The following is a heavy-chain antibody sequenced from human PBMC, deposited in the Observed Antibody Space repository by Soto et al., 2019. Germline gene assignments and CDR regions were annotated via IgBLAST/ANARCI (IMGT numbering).Heavy chain of an antibody. Sequence: EVQLVESGGGLVQPGGSLRLSCAASGFTFSSYWMSWVRQAPGKGLEWVANIKQDGSEKYYVDSVKGRFTISRDNAKNSLYLQMNSLRAEDTAVYYCARGAGISCSSTSCYGGDYFDYWGQEALVTVSS. CDR1: GFTFSSYW. CDR2: IKQDGSEK. V-gene: IGHV3-7*01. CDR3: ARGAGISCSSTSCYGGDYFDY. D-gene: IGHD2-2*01. J-gene: IGHJ4*02.